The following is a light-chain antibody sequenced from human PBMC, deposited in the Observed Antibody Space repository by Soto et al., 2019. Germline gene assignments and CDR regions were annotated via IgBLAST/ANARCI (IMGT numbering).Light chain of an antibody. V-gene: IGLV2-11*01. CDR2: DVT. CDR1: ISDVGGYNY. J-gene: IGLJ2*01. CDR3: SSYAGDNNLV. Sequence: QSALTQPRSVSGSPGQSVTISCTGTISDVGGYNYVSWYQHHPGKAPKLLISDVTKRPSWVPDRFSGSKSGNTASLTISDLRAEDEADYYCSSYAGDNNLVFGGGTKLTVL.